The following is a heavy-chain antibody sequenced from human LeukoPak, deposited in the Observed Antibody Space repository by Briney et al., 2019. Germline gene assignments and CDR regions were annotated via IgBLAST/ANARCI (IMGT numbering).Heavy chain of an antibody. CDR3: ARVRTYCSGGSCYDFDY. CDR1: GYTFTGYY. V-gene: IGHV1-2*02. CDR2: INPNSGGT. J-gene: IGHJ4*02. D-gene: IGHD2-15*01. Sequence: ASVKVSCKASGYTFTGYYMHWVRQAPGQGLEWMGWINPNSGGTNYAQKFQGRVTMTRDTSISTTYMELSRLRSDDTAVYYCARVRTYCSGGSCYDFDYWGQGTLVTVSS.